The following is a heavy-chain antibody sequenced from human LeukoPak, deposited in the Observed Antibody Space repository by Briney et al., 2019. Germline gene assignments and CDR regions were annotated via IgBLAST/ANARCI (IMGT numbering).Heavy chain of an antibody. J-gene: IGHJ5*02. D-gene: IGHD1/OR15-1a*01. V-gene: IGHV3-66*01. CDR2: IYSGGST. CDR3: ARDLGVNWNNNWFDP. Sequence: GGSLRLSCAASGFTVSDSYMSWVRQAPGKGLEWVSVIYSGGSTYYADSVKGRFTISRDTSKNTLYLQMNSLRAEDTAVYYCARDLGVNWNNNWFDPWGQGTLVTVSS. CDR1: GFTVSDSY.